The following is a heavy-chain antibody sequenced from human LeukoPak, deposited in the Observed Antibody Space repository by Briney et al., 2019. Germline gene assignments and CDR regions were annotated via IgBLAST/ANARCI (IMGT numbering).Heavy chain of an antibody. CDR1: GGSISSYY. Sequence: SETLSLTCTVSGGSISSYYWSWIRQPPGKGLEWIGYIYYSGSTNYNPSLKSRVTISVDTSKNQFSLKLSSVTAADTAVYYCARGEWQLWSRLNYYYGMDVWGQGTTVTVSS. CDR2: IYYSGST. V-gene: IGHV4-59*01. J-gene: IGHJ6*02. CDR3: ARGEWQLWSRLNYYYGMDV. D-gene: IGHD5-18*01.